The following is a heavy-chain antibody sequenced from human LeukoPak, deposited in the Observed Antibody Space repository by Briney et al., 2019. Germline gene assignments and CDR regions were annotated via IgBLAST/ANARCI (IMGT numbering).Heavy chain of an antibody. D-gene: IGHD6-19*01. J-gene: IGHJ4*02. CDR3: VTGFGVSSGWQPFDY. CDR2: IKSQSYGGTA. V-gene: IGHV3-15*01. Sequence: GESLRLSCTTSGITFINAWMTWVRQAPGKGLEWVGRIKSQSYGGTAHCSAAVTGRFTISREDSTSTLFLQMESLRPEDTAMYYCVTGFGVSSGWQPFDYWGQGTLVTVSS. CDR1: GITFINAW.